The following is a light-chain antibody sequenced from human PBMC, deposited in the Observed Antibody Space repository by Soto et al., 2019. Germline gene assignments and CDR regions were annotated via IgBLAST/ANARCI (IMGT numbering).Light chain of an antibody. CDR2: GAS. V-gene: IGKV1-16*02. Sequence: DIQMTQSPSSLSASVGDRVTITCRASQGILNHLTWFQLKPGKAPKSLIYGASNLHSGVSSKFSGSGFGTDFTLTINSLQPEDFATYYCQQYATNPSTFGQGTKLEIK. CDR1: QGILNH. CDR3: QQYATNPST. J-gene: IGKJ2*01.